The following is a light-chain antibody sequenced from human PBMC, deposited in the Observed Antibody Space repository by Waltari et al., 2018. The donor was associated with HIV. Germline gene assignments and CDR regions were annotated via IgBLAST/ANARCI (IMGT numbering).Light chain of an antibody. Sequence: DIVLPQSPRLLSLSPGERTTLSCRASQNIGDNLAWFRQKVGQPPRLLIYGASNRATGVPGRFTASGSGRDFSLIISRLEPEDFAVYYCQQYDESPVTFGPGTKVEF. CDR2: GAS. J-gene: IGKJ1*01. CDR3: QQYDESPVT. CDR1: QNIGDN. V-gene: IGKV3-20*01.